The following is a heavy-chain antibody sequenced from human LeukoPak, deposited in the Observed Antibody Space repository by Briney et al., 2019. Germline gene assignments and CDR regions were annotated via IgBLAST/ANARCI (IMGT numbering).Heavy chain of an antibody. J-gene: IGHJ6*02. V-gene: IGHV3-13*01. D-gene: IGHD6-13*01. CDR3: ARGEVAAAGGYYYYGMDV. Sequence: GGSLRLSCAASGFTFSSYDMHWVRQATGKGLKWVSAIGTAGDTYYPGSVKGRFTISRENAKNSLYLQMNSLRAGDTAVYYCARGEVAAAGGYYYYGMDVWGQGTTVTVSS. CDR2: IGTAGDT. CDR1: GFTFSSYD.